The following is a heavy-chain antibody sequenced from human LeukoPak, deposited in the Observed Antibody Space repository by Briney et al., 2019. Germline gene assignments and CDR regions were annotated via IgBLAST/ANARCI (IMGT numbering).Heavy chain of an antibody. V-gene: IGHV3-7*01. CDR2: IKQDGSEK. D-gene: IGHD4-17*01. J-gene: IGHJ4*02. CDR1: GFTFSSYW. CDR3: AREDEVNYGDYESPLFVY. Sequence: GGSLRLSCAASGFTFSSYWMSWVRQAPGKGLEWVANIKQDGSEKYYVDSVKGRFTISRDNAKNSLYLQMNSLRAEDTAVYYCAREDEVNYGDYESPLFVYWGQGTLVTVSS.